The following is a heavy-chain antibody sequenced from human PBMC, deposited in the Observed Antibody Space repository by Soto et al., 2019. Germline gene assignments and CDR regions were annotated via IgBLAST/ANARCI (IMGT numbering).Heavy chain of an antibody. CDR2: INAGNGNT. D-gene: IGHD3-10*01. V-gene: IGHV1-3*01. J-gene: IGHJ4*02. CDR1: GYNFTSYA. CDR3: ARGPGGPDGPGEY. Sequence: QVQLVQSGAEVKKPGASVKVSCKASGYNFTSYAMHWVRQAPGQRLEWMGWINAGNGNTKYSQKFQGRVTITRDTSASTAYMELSSLRSEDTAVYYCARGPGGPDGPGEYWGQGTLVTVSS.